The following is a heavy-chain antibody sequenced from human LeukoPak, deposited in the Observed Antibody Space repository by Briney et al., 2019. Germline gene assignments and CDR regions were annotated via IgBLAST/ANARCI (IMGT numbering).Heavy chain of an antibody. CDR2: ISSNGGST. J-gene: IGHJ4*02. CDR3: AREGKLVRGLVGY. D-gene: IGHD3-10*01. V-gene: IGHV3-64*01. Sequence: GGSLRLSCAASGFTFSSYAMHWVRQAPGKGLEYVSAISSNGGSTYYANSVKGRFTISRDNAKNSLYLQMNSLRAEDTAVYYCAREGKLVRGLVGYWGQGTLVTVSS. CDR1: GFTFSSYA.